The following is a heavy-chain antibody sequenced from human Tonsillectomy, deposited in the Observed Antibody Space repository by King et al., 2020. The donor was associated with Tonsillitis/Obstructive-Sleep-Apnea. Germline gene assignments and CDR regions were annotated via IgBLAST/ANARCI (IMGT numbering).Heavy chain of an antibody. J-gene: IGHJ3*02. V-gene: IGHV6-1*01. Sequence: VQLQQSGPGLVKPSQTLSLTCAISGDSVSSNSAAWNWIRQSPSRGLAWRGRTYYRSTWYNDYAVSVKSRITINPDTSKNQFSLQLNVVTPEETALYYCARAGDGYNSAFDIWGQGTMVTVSS. D-gene: IGHD5-24*01. CDR3: ARAGDGYNSAFDI. CDR1: GDSVSSNSAA. CDR2: TYYRSTWYN.